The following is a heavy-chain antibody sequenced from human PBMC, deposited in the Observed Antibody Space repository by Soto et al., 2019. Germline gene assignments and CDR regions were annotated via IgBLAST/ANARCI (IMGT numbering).Heavy chain of an antibody. CDR3: TRDQRYSSAV. Sequence: GGSLRLSCAASGFDFTNSWMHWVRQAPGMGLVWVSHVNSDGSITTDADSVRGRFTISRDNAKNTVYLQMNSLRVEDTAVYYCTRDQRYSSAVWGQGALVTVSS. CDR1: GFDFTNSW. D-gene: IGHD5-12*01. CDR2: VNSDGSIT. V-gene: IGHV3-74*01. J-gene: IGHJ4*02.